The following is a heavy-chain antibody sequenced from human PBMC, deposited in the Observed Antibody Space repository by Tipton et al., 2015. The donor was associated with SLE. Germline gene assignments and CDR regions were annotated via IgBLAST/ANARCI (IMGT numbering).Heavy chain of an antibody. Sequence: TLSLTCTVSGGSISSYYWSWIRQPAGKGLEWIGYIYYSGSTNYNPSRKSRGTISVDTSKNQVSLKLSSVTAADTAVYYCVRGYGSGSYYNGFDPWGQGTLVTVSA. D-gene: IGHD3-10*01. J-gene: IGHJ5*02. V-gene: IGHV4-59*01. CDR3: VRGYGSGSYYNGFDP. CDR1: GGSISSYY. CDR2: IYYSGST.